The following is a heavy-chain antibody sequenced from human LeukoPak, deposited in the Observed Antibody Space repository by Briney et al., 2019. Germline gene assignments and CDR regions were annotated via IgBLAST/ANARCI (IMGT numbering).Heavy chain of an antibody. D-gene: IGHD2-8*01. CDR1: GDSLSSSSSY. J-gene: IGHJ5*02. V-gene: IGHV4-39*07. CDR3: AGGRRTMLIVLVVYATQNWFDP. Sequence: SGTLSLTCTVSGDSLSSSSSYWGWIRQPPGTGLEWIGSIYYSGSTNYNPSLKSRVTISVDTSKNQFSLKLSSVTAADTAVYYCAGGRRTMLIVLVVYATQNWFDPWGQGTLVTVSS. CDR2: IYYSGST.